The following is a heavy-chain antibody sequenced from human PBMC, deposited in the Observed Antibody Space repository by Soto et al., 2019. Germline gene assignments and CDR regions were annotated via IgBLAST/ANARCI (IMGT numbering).Heavy chain of an antibody. D-gene: IGHD5-18*01. Sequence: GGSLRLSCAASGFTFNTYGMYWVRQAPGKGLEWVAAISYDGSNKYHADSVNGRFTISRDNSKNTLYLQMNSLRVEDTAVYYCAKDIVRYTYGACDYWGQGALVTVSS. CDR1: GFTFNTYG. CDR2: ISYDGSNK. J-gene: IGHJ4*02. V-gene: IGHV3-30*18. CDR3: AKDIVRYTYGACDY.